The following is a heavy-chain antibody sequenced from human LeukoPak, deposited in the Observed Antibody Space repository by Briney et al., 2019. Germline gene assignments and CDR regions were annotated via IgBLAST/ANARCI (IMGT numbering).Heavy chain of an antibody. CDR2: IYSGGST. CDR1: GFTVSSNY. CDR3: ARGHYYDSSGYYSYYYYYGMDV. J-gene: IGHJ6*02. V-gene: IGHV3-53*01. D-gene: IGHD3-22*01. Sequence: GGSLRLSCAASGFTVSSNYMSWVRQAPGKGLERVSVIYSGGSTYYADSVKGRFTISRDNSKNTLYLQMNSLRAEDTAVYYYARGHYYDSSGYYSYYYYYGMDVWGQGTTVTVSS.